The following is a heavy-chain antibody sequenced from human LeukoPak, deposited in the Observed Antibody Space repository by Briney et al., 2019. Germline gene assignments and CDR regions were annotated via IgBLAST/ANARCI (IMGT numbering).Heavy chain of an antibody. J-gene: IGHJ4*02. CDR1: GGTLSSYA. CDR3: ATLRGAAAEGY. D-gene: IGHD6-13*01. V-gene: IGHV1-69*13. CDR2: IIPIFGTA. Sequence: RASVKVSCKASGGTLSSYAISWVRQAPGQGLEWMGGIIPIFGTANYAQKFQGRVTITADESTSTAYMELSSLRSEDTAVYYCATLRGAAAEGYWGQGTLVTVSS.